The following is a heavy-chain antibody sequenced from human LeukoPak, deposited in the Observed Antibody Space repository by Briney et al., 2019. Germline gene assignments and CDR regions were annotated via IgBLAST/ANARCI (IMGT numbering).Heavy chain of an antibody. D-gene: IGHD2-15*01. V-gene: IGHV4-4*07. CDR3: ARAHPGYCSGGSCTANWFDP. J-gene: IGHJ5*02. Sequence: PSETLSLTCTVSGGSISSYYWSWIRQPAGKGLEWIGRIYTSGSTNYNPSLKSRVTMSVDTSKNQFSLKLGSVTAADTAVYYCARAHPGYCSGGSCTANWFDPWGQGTLVTVSS. CDR1: GGSISSYY. CDR2: IYTSGST.